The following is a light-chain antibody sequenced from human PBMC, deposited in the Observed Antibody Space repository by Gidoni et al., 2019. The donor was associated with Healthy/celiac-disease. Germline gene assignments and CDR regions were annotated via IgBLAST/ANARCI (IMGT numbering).Light chain of an antibody. CDR1: QSISSY. V-gene: IGKV1-39*01. CDR2: AAS. J-gene: IGKJ1*01. Sequence: DIHLTQSPSSLSASVGDRVTITCRASQSISSYLNWYQQKPGKAPKLLIYAASSLQSGVPSRFSGSGSGTDFTLTISSLQPEDFATYYCQQSYSTPPWTFGQXTKVEIK. CDR3: QQSYSTPPWT.